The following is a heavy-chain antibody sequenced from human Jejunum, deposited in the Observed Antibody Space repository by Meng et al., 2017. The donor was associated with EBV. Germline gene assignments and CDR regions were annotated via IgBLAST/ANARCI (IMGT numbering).Heavy chain of an antibody. J-gene: IGHJ4*02. CDR1: GVSLTTSGVA. CDR3: AHKENGYNYAFAY. V-gene: IGHV2-5*02. Sequence: QITLKESGPTLVKPTETLTRTCPFSGVSLTTSGVAVAWIRRPPGKALEWLALIYWDDDKRYSPSLNNRVTIAKDTSKNQVVLTMTNMDTVDTATYYCAHKENGYNYAFAYWGQGTLVTVS. CDR2: IYWDDDK. D-gene: IGHD5-24*01.